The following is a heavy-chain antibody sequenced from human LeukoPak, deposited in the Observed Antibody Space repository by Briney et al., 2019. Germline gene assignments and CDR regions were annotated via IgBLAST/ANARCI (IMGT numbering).Heavy chain of an antibody. Sequence: GASVKVSCKASGYTLTGYYMHWVRQAPGQGLEWMGWINPNSGGTNYAQKFQGRVTMTRDTSISTAYMELSRLRSDDTAVYYCARFPSPYYYDSGVDYWGQGTLVTVSS. CDR3: ARFPSPYYYDSGVDY. CDR2: INPNSGGT. J-gene: IGHJ4*02. D-gene: IGHD3-22*01. V-gene: IGHV1-2*02. CDR1: GYTLTGYY.